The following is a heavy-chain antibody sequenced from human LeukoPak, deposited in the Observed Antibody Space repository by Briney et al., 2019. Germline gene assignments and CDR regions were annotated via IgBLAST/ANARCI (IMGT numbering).Heavy chain of an antibody. CDR3: AKDLWTDSSGWNYFDY. J-gene: IGHJ4*02. CDR1: GFTFSSYA. D-gene: IGHD6-19*01. Sequence: GGSLRLSCAASGFTFSSYAMNWVRQAPGKGLEWVSTISDSGDSTSYADSVKGRFTISRDNSKNTLFLQMDSLGAEDTAVYYCAKDLWTDSSGWNYFDYWGQGTLVTVSS. V-gene: IGHV3-23*01. CDR2: ISDSGDST.